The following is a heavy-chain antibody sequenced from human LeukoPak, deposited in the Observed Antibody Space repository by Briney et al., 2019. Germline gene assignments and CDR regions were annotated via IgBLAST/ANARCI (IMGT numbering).Heavy chain of an antibody. Sequence: SQTLSLTCAVSGGSISSGGYSWSWIRQPPGTGLEWIGYIYHSGSTYYNPSLKSRVTISVDRSKNQFSLKLSSVTAADTAVYYCARFRGYNSAFDIWGQGTMVTVSS. CDR1: GGSISSGGYS. V-gene: IGHV4-30-2*01. CDR2: IYHSGST. CDR3: ARFRGYNSAFDI. D-gene: IGHD5-18*01. J-gene: IGHJ3*02.